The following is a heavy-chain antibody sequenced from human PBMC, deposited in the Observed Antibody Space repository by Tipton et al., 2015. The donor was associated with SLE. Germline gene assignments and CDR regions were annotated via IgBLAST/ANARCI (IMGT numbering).Heavy chain of an antibody. Sequence: TLSLTCTVSGGSISSYYWSWIRQPPGKGLEWIGYIYTSGSTNYNPSLKSRVTISVDTSKNQFSLKLSSVTAADTAVYYCARGNSGSYWVDYWGQGTLVTVSS. CDR3: ARGNSGSYWVDY. D-gene: IGHD1-26*01. V-gene: IGHV4-4*09. J-gene: IGHJ4*02. CDR1: GGSISSYY. CDR2: IYTSGST.